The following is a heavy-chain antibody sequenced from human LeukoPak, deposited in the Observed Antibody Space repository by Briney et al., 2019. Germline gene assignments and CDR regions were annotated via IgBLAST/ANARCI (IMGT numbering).Heavy chain of an antibody. D-gene: IGHD5-12*01. CDR1: GFTFRSYW. CDR3: ARVGYSGWNLEY. V-gene: IGHV3-7*01. Sequence: GGSLRLSCAASGFTFRSYWMSWVRQAPGKGLEWVANINQGGSVKYYVDSVKGRFTISRGDAKNSPYVQMNSLRDEGTAVYYCARVGYSGWNLEYWGQGTLVTVSS. J-gene: IGHJ4*02. CDR2: INQGGSVK.